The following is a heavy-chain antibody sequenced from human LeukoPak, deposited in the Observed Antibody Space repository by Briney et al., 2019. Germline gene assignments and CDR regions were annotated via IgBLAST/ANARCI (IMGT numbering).Heavy chain of an antibody. CDR1: GGSISSYY. D-gene: IGHD4-23*01. V-gene: IGHV4-59*01. CDR2: IYYSGST. CDR3: ARSPDYGGYFDY. Sequence: SETLSLTCTVSGGSISSYYWSWLRQPPGKGLKWIGYIYYSGSTNYNPSLKSRVTISVDTSKNQFSLKLSSVTAADTAVYYCARSPDYGGYFDYWGQGTLVTVSS. J-gene: IGHJ4*02.